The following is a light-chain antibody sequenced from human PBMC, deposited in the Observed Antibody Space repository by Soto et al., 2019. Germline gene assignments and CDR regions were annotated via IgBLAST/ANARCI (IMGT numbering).Light chain of an antibody. CDR2: LTS. Sequence: DIQMTQSPSSLSASVGDRVTITCRASQTINNYLYWFQQKPGRAPKLLIYLTSTLESGVPSRFSGSGAGTDFTLTISSLQPEDFATYHCQQSFTTPWTFGQGTKVDVK. J-gene: IGKJ1*01. CDR1: QTINNY. CDR3: QQSFTTPWT. V-gene: IGKV1-39*01.